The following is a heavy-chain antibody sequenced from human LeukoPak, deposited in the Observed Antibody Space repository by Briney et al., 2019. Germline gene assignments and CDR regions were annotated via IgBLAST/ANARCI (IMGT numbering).Heavy chain of an antibody. CDR2: ISSDEINE. Sequence: PGGSLRLSCAASGFSFRSYGMHWVRQAPGKGLEWVAVISSDEINEYYADSVKGRFTISRDNSKNTLYLQMNSLRGDDTALYYCAKDPRGYYGAGSKTWFDPWGQGTLVTVSS. V-gene: IGHV3-30*18. CDR3: AKDPRGYYGAGSKTWFDP. CDR1: GFSFRSYG. D-gene: IGHD3-10*01. J-gene: IGHJ5*02.